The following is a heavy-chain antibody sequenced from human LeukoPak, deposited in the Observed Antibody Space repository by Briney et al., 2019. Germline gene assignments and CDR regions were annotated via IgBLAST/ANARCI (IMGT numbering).Heavy chain of an antibody. V-gene: IGHV1-2*04. CDR1: GYTFTGYY. Sequence: ASVKVSCKASGYTFTGYYMHWVRQAPGQGLEWMGWINPNSGGTNYAQKFQGWVTMTRDTSTSTAYMELRSLRSDDTAVYYCAREVTVTTPGWFDPWGQGTLVTVSS. J-gene: IGHJ5*02. CDR3: AREVTVTTPGWFDP. CDR2: INPNSGGT. D-gene: IGHD4-11*01.